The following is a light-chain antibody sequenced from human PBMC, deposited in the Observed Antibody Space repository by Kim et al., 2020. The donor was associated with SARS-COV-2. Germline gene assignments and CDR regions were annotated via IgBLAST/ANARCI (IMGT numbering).Light chain of an antibody. Sequence: GQSVTISCTGNSSDVGGYNYVSWYQHHPGKVPKLMIYEVTKRPSGVPDRFSGSKSGNTASLTVSGLQAEDEADYYCGSYVGNNNFVFGTGTKVTVL. CDR2: EVT. V-gene: IGLV2-8*01. J-gene: IGLJ1*01. CDR3: GSYVGNNNFV. CDR1: SSDVGGYNY.